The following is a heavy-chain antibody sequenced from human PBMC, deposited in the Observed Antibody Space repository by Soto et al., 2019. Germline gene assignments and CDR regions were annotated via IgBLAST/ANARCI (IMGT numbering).Heavy chain of an antibody. CDR2: IRSKANSYAT. D-gene: IGHD1-26*01. V-gene: IGHV3-73*01. CDR3: VKDVGYSGTY. J-gene: IGHJ4*01. Sequence: QPGGSLRLSCAASGFTFSGSAMHWVRQASGKGLEWVGRIRSKANSYATAYAASVKGRFTISRDDSKNTAYLQMNSLRAEDTAVYYCVKDVGYSGTYWGQGTLVTVSS. CDR1: GFTFSGSA.